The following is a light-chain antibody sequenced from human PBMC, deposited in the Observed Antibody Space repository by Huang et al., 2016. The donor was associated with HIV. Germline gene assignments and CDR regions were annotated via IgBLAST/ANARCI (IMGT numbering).Light chain of an antibody. Sequence: EIVMTQSPATLSVSPGQRVTLSCRANRSVSTNLAWYQQRHGQAPRLIIYGSSTRAPGIPARFSGSGSGTDFSLTSSSLQSEDFALYYCHQYNNWLLSFGGGTRV. CDR1: RSVSTN. J-gene: IGKJ4*01. V-gene: IGKV3-15*01. CDR3: HQYNNWLLS. CDR2: GSS.